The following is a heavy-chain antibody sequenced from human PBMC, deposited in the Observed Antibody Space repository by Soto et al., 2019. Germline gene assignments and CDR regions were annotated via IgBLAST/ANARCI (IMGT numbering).Heavy chain of an antibody. V-gene: IGHV2-26*01. D-gene: IGHD3-22*01. CDR1: GFSLSNARMG. Sequence: SGPTLVNPTETLTLTCTVSGFSLSNARMGVSRIRQHPGKALEWLAHIFSNDEKSYSTSLKSRLTISKDTSKSQVVLTMTNKDPVDTATYYCARFTYYYDSSGYSYYYYYGMDVWGQGTTVTVSS. J-gene: IGHJ6*02. CDR2: IFSNDEK. CDR3: ARFTYYYDSSGYSYYYYYGMDV.